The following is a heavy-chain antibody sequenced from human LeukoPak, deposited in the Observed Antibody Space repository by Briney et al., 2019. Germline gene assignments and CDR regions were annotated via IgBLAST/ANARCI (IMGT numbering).Heavy chain of an antibody. V-gene: IGHV4-34*01. J-gene: IGHJ4*02. D-gene: IGHD3-9*01. CDR3: ARGPPMDYDMLVGYYRFDY. Sequence: PSDTLSLTCAVHGGSFNGYYWSWIRQPPGKGLEWIGEINDSRITKYNPSLKSRVTISVDTSKNQFSLKLNSVTAADTAVYYCARGPPMDYDMLVGYYRFDYWGQGTLVTVSS. CDR2: INDSRIT. CDR1: GGSFNGYY.